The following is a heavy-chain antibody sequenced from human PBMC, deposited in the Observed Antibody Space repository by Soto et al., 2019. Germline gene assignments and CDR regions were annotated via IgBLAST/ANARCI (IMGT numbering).Heavy chain of an antibody. CDR1: GGSIRSGNW. CDR2: IYHSGTT. D-gene: IGHD3-22*01. V-gene: IGHV4-4*02. CDR3: ARQRGYYVDY. J-gene: IGHJ4*02. Sequence: QVQLQESGPGLVEPSGTLSLTCAVSGGSIRSGNWWSWVRQPPGKGLEWIGEIYHSGTTNYNPSLMSRVTISVDKSKNQFSLKLTSVTAADTAVYSCARQRGYYVDYWGQGTLVTVSS.